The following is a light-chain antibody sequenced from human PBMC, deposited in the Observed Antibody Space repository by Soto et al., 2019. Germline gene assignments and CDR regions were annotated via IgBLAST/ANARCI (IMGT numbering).Light chain of an antibody. CDR2: AAS. CDR1: QDISTH. CDR3: QHLNTYPIT. V-gene: IGKV1-9*01. J-gene: IGKJ5*01. Sequence: IQLTQSPSSLSASVGDRVTISCRASQDISTHLAWFAQKPGRAPQLLIYAASTLHSGVPSRFSGSGSGTDSTLTISSLQPEDFATYYCQHLNTYPITFGPGTRLEIK.